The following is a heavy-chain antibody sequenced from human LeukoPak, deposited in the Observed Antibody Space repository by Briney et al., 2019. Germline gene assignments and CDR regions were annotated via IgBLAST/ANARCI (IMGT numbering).Heavy chain of an antibody. CDR3: AKAHCSGGSCYLRYFDY. CDR1: GFTFSGNY. Sequence: GGSLRLSCAASGFTFSGNYTSWVRQAPGKGLEWVSVIYSGSSTQYADSVTGRFTISRDNSQNTLYLQMNSLRAEDTAVYYCAKAHCSGGSCYLRYFDYWGQGTLVTVSS. D-gene: IGHD2-15*01. J-gene: IGHJ4*02. V-gene: IGHV3-66*01. CDR2: IYSGSST.